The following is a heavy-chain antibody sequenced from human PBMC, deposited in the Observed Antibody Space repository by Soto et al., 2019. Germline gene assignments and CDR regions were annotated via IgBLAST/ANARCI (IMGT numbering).Heavy chain of an antibody. CDR3: ARKGAYNSRSFYYYHYGMDV. Sequence: SETLSLTCVVSGYSFNSVHFWGWIRQPPGKGLQWIGSLSQNGGTYRNPSLRSRVTLSVDTSKNQFSLKLSSVTAADTAVYYCARKGAYNSRSFYYYHYGMDVWGQGPRSPSP. V-gene: IGHV4-38-2*01. D-gene: IGHD3-10*01. CDR1: GYSFNSVHF. J-gene: IGHJ6*02. CDR2: LSQNGGT.